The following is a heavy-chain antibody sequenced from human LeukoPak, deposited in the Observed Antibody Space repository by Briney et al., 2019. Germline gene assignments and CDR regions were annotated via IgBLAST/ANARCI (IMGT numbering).Heavy chain of an antibody. CDR1: GFTFGDYA. Sequence: GGSLRLSCTASGFTFGDYAMSWFRQAPGKGLEWVGFIRSKAYGGTTEYAASVKGRFTISRDDSKSIAYLQMNSLKTEGTAVYYCTREVELLWFGELLFDYWGQGTLVTVSS. V-gene: IGHV3-49*03. CDR3: TREVELLWFGELLFDY. CDR2: IRSKAYGGTT. D-gene: IGHD3-10*01. J-gene: IGHJ4*02.